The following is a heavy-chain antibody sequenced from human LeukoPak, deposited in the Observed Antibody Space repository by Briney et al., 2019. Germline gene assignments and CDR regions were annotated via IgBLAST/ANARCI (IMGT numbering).Heavy chain of an antibody. Sequence: PGRSLRLSCAASGFTFSSYAVHWVRQAPGKGLEWVSYISSSGSTIYYADSVKGRFTISRDNAKNSLYLQMNSLRAEDTAVYYCARVAGYFSGYFDYWGQGTLVTVSS. J-gene: IGHJ4*02. V-gene: IGHV3-48*03. CDR3: ARVAGYFSGYFDY. CDR1: GFTFSSYA. CDR2: ISSSGSTI. D-gene: IGHD6-19*01.